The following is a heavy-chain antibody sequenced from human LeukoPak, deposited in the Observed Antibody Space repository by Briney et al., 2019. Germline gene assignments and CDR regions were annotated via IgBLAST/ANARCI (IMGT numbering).Heavy chain of an antibody. Sequence: GGSLRLSCAASGFPFSSYSMNWVRQAPGKGLEWVSSISSSSSYIYYADSVKGRFTISRDNAKNSLYLQMNSLRAEDTAVYYCARDQASGSYFYWGQGTLVTASS. CDR1: GFPFSSYS. D-gene: IGHD1-26*01. V-gene: IGHV3-21*01. CDR2: ISSSSSYI. J-gene: IGHJ4*02. CDR3: ARDQASGSYFY.